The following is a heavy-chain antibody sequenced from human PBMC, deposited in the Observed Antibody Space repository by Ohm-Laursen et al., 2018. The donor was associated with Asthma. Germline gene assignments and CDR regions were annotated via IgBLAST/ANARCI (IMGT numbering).Heavy chain of an antibody. D-gene: IGHD3-10*01. CDR1: GGSISSYY. V-gene: IGHV4-59*01. J-gene: IGHJ6*02. CDR3: ARDMHSYYYGSGSYNYGMDV. Sequence: SDTLSLTCTVSGGSISSYYWSWIRQPPGKGLEWIGYIYYSGSTNYNPSLKSRVTISVDTSKNQFSLKLSSVTAADTAVYYCARDMHSYYYGSGSYNYGMDVWGQGTTVTVSS. CDR2: IYYSGST.